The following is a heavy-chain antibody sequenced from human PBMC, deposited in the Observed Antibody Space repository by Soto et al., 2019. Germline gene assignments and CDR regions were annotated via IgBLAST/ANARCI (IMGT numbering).Heavy chain of an antibody. Sequence: QVQLVQSGAEVRKPGASVKVSCKASGYTFATYAMHWVRQAPGQGLEWMGWINTGNGNTKYSQNFQGRVTLTRDTSASTAYMELSSLRSEDTAVYYCARDEDVWGQGTTVTVSS. CDR2: INTGNGNT. V-gene: IGHV1-3*04. CDR3: ARDEDV. CDR1: GYTFATYA. J-gene: IGHJ6*02.